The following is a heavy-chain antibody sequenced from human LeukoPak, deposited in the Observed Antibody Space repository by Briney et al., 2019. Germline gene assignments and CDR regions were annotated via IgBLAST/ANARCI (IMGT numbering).Heavy chain of an antibody. CDR2: IYTSGSA. J-gene: IGHJ5*02. CDR3: TGDRSSSWYVDWFDP. D-gene: IGHD6-13*01. V-gene: IGHV4-4*07. CDR1: GGSISSYY. Sequence: ASETLSLTCTVSGGSISSYYWSWIRQPAGKGLEWIGRIYTSGSANYNSSLKSRVTMSVDTSKNQLSLKLSSVTAADTAVYYCTGDRSSSWYVDWFDPWGQGTLVTVSS.